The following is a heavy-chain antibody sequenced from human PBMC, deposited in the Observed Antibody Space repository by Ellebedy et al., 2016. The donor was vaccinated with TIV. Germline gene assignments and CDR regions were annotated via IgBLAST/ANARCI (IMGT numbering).Heavy chain of an antibody. CDR2: IYYSGST. V-gene: IGHV4-59*01. J-gene: IGHJ5*02. D-gene: IGHD3-10*01. Sequence: SETLSLXXTVSGGSISSYYWSWIRQPPGKGLEWIGYIYYSGSTNYNPSLKRRVTISVDTSKNQFSLKLSSVTAVDTAVYYCESQGKNYYGTGDWFDPWGQGTLVTVSS. CDR3: ESQGKNYYGTGDWFDP. CDR1: GGSISSYY.